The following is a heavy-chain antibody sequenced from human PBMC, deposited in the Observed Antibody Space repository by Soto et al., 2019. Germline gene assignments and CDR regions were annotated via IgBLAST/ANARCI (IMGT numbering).Heavy chain of an antibody. V-gene: IGHV4-30-4*01. J-gene: IGHJ6*02. CDR3: ARDLRGVVPAAPDEYYYYYGMDV. Sequence: PSETLSLTCTVSGGSISSGDYYWSWIRQPPGKGLEWIGYIYYSGSTYYNPSLKSRVTISVDTSKNQFSLKLSSVTAADTAVYYCARDLRGVVPAAPDEYYYYYGMDVWGQGTTVS. CDR1: GGSISSGDYY. CDR2: IYYSGST. D-gene: IGHD2-2*01.